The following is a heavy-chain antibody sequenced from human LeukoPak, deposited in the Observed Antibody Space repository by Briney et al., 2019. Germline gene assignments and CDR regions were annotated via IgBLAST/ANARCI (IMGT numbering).Heavy chain of an antibody. Sequence: GGSLRLSCAPSGFTVSSNYMSWVRQAPGKGLEWVSVIYSGGDTFYADSVKGRFTISRDNPKNSLYLQMNNLRADDAAVYYCTRDTDGSLDYWGQGILVTVAS. CDR2: IYSGGDT. CDR1: GFTVSSNY. CDR3: TRDTDGSLDY. D-gene: IGHD1-26*01. J-gene: IGHJ4*02. V-gene: IGHV3-53*01.